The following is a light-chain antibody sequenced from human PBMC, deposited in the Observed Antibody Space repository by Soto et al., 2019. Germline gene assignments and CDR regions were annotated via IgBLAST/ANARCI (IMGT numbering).Light chain of an antibody. CDR3: QSYDSSLSGAYV. J-gene: IGLJ1*01. V-gene: IGLV1-40*01. Sequence: QSVLTQPPAGSGAPGQRVTISCTRSSSNIGAGYDVHWYQQLPGTAPKLLIYGNSNRPSGVPDRFSGSKSGTSASLAITGLQAEDEADYYCQSYDSSLSGAYVFGTGTKVTVL. CDR2: GNS. CDR1: SSNIGAGYD.